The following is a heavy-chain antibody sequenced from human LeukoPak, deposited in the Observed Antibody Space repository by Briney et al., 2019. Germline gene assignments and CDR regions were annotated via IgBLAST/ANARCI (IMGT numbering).Heavy chain of an antibody. J-gene: IGHJ6*04. CDR3: ARTSNVHGGFFMDV. CDR1: GDSISSRVFY. CDR2: FYSSGAT. Sequence: SETLSLTCSVSGDSISSRVFYWSWIRQHPGKGLEWIAYFYSSGATSYNPSLRSRAAISADRSKNQFTVKISSVTAADTGLYFCARTSNVHGGFFMDVWGKGTTVTVSA. D-gene: IGHD6-25*01. V-gene: IGHV4-31*03.